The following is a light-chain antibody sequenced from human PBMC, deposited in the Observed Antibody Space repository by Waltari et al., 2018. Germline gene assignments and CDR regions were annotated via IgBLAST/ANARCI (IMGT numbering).Light chain of an antibody. V-gene: IGLV7-46*01. CDR3: LISYSGVGV. J-gene: IGLJ3*02. CDR2: ETS. Sequence: QAVVTQEPSLTVSPGGKVTPPCGPTPGAVTSGLYPYWFHQKPGQAPRTLIYETSNKHSWTPARFSGSLLGGKAALTLSGAQPEDEAEYYCLISYSGVGVFGGGTKLTVL. CDR1: PGAVTSGLY.